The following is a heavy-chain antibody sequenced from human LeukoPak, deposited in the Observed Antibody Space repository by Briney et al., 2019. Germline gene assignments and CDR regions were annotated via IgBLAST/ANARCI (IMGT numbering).Heavy chain of an antibody. Sequence: GGSLRLSCAASGFTFSTYTMNWVRQAPGKGLEWVSSISSSSSYIYYADSVKGRFTISRDNAKNSLYVQMNSLRAEDTAVYYCAKLWSTSRGAFDIWGQGTMVTVSS. CDR2: ISSSSSYI. D-gene: IGHD6-25*01. CDR3: AKLWSTSRGAFDI. J-gene: IGHJ3*02. CDR1: GFTFSTYT. V-gene: IGHV3-21*04.